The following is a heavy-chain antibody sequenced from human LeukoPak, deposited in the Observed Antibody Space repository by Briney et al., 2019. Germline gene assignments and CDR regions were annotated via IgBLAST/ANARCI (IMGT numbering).Heavy chain of an antibody. J-gene: IGHJ4*02. Sequence: GGSLRLSCAASGFTLSDYHMSWIRQAPGKGLEWVSYISDSGNSISYADSVRGRFTISRDNAQNSLYLQMNSLRAEDTAVYYCTGNYYGSGSYADFDYWGQGTLVTVSS. D-gene: IGHD3-10*01. CDR1: GFTLSDYH. CDR2: ISDSGNSI. CDR3: TGNYYGSGSYADFDY. V-gene: IGHV3-11*01.